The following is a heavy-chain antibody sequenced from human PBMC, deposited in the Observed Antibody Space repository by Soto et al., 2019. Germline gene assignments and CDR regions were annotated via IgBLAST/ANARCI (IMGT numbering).Heavy chain of an antibody. CDR2: IDPRDSQT. CDR1: GYTFTTFL. V-gene: IGHV5-10-1*01. Sequence: GESLKISFTGFGYTFTTFLISWVRQMPGKGLEWMGRIDPRDSQTNYSPSLQGHVTISVDKSISTAYLQWDSLKASDTAMYYCARLFFSTDPCDRWFDLCGQRILVPVSS. CDR3: ARLFFSTDPCDRWFDL. D-gene: IGHD1-26*01. J-gene: IGHJ5*02.